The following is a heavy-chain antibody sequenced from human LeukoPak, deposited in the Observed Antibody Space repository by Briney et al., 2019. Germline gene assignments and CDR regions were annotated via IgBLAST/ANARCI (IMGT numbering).Heavy chain of an antibody. CDR3: AKDKPAAHPNIDAFDI. CDR1: GFTFSSYG. D-gene: IGHD2-2*01. CDR2: IRYDGSNK. V-gene: IGHV3-30*02. J-gene: IGHJ3*02. Sequence: GGSLRLSCAASGFTFSSYGMHWVRQAPGKGLEWVAFIRYDGSNKYYADSVKGRFTISRDNSKNTPYLQMNSLRAEDTTVYYCAKDKPAAHPNIDAFDIWGQGTMVTVSS.